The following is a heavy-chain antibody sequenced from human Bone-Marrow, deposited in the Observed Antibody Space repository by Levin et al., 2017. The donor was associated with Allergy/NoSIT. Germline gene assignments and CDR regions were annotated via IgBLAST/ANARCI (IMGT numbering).Heavy chain of an antibody. Sequence: GESLKISCAASGFTFSSYWMNWVRQAPGKGLEWVANIKQDGSEKDYVDSVKGRFTISRDNAKNSLYLQMHSLRAEDTAVYYCARDPRPGYCSSASCQGGDNWFDPWGQGTLVIVSS. CDR2: IKQDGSEK. V-gene: IGHV3-7*01. D-gene: IGHD2-2*01. CDR1: GFTFSSYW. CDR3: ARDPRPGYCSSASCQGGDNWFDP. J-gene: IGHJ5*02.